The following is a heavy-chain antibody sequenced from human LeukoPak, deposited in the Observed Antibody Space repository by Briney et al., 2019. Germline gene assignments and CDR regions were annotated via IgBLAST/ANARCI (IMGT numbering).Heavy chain of an antibody. CDR2: IRYDGSKK. CDR3: AKPLSSYYDPFQH. D-gene: IGHD3-22*01. Sequence: GGSLRLSCAASGFTFSSYGMHWVRQAPGKGLEWVAFIRYDGSKKYYADSVKGRFTISRDNSKNTLYLQMNSLRAEDTAVYYCAKPLSSYYDPFQHWGQGTLVTVSS. J-gene: IGHJ1*01. CDR1: GFTFSSYG. V-gene: IGHV3-30*02.